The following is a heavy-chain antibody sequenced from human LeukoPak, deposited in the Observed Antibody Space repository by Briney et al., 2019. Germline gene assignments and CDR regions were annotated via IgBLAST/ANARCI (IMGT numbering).Heavy chain of an antibody. J-gene: IGHJ5*02. V-gene: IGHV1-69*13. CDR2: IIPIFGTA. D-gene: IGHD3-3*01. Sequence: GASVKVSCKASGGTFSSYAISWVRQAPGQGLEWMGGIIPIFGTANYAQKFQGRVTITADESTSTAYMELSSLRSEDTAVYYCARVRNLRFLEWLGIDPWGQGTLVTVSS. CDR1: GGTFSSYA. CDR3: ARVRNLRFLEWLGIDP.